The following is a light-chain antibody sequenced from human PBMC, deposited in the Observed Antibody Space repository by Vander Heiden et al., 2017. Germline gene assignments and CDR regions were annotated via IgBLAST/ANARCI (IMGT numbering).Light chain of an antibody. Sequence: QSALTQPASVPGSPGQSITISCTGFNYVSWYQQRPGQAPKLMIYYVTVRPSGVSDRFSGSKSGNTASLTISGLQADDEADYYCSGHAAGLTVGVFGGGTKLTVL. CDR1: FNY. CDR2: YVT. J-gene: IGLJ3*02. V-gene: IGLV2-14*01. CDR3: SGHAAGLTVGV.